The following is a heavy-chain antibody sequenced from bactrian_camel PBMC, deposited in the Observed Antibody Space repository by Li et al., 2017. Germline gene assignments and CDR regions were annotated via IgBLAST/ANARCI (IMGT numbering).Heavy chain of an antibody. CDR2: IVSDGST. D-gene: IGHD1*01. V-gene: IGHV3S53*01. J-gene: IGHJ6*01. Sequence: HVQLVESGGGSVQAGGSLRLSCGAAGHPYCMGWFRQAPGKEREGVAVIVSDGSTSYAGSVKGRFTISQDKAKNVVYLQMNNLKPDDTAMYHCAADKWCVRSDALDPKRNFGYWGQGTQVTVS. CDR3: AADKWCVRSDALDPKRNFGY. CDR1: GHPYC.